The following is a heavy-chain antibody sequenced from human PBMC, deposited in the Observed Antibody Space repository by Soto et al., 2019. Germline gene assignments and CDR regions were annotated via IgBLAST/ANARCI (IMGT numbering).Heavy chain of an antibody. Sequence: PGGSLRLSCAASGFTFSSYSMNWVRQAPGKGLEWVSSISSSSSYIYYADSVKGRSTISRDNAKNSLYLQMNSLRAEDTAVYYCASDPRLMDVWGQGTTVTVSS. CDR2: ISSSSSYI. J-gene: IGHJ6*02. CDR3: ASDPRLMDV. CDR1: GFTFSSYS. V-gene: IGHV3-21*01.